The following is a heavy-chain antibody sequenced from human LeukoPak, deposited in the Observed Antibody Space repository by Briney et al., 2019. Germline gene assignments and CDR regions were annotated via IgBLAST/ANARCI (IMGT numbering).Heavy chain of an antibody. V-gene: IGHV3-48*03. CDR3: AQLRISMIEGV. J-gene: IGHJ6*04. CDR1: GFTFSSYE. D-gene: IGHD3-22*01. Sequence: GGSLRLSCAASGFTFSSYEMNWVRQAPGKGLVWVSYISSSGSTIYYADSVKGRFTISRDNAKNSLYLQMNSLRAEDTAVYYCAQLRISMIEGVWGKGTTVTVSS. CDR2: ISSSGSTI.